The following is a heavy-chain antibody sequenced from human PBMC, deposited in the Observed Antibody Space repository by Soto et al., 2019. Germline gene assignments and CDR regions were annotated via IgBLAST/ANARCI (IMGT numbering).Heavy chain of an antibody. V-gene: IGHV4-39*01. Sequence: SETLSLTCTVAGGSISSGGDYWGRIRQPPGKGLEWIGGIYDSGSTYYNPSLKSRVTISVDTYKNQFSLKLSSVTAADTAVYYCARHGVHSSGWAGPWGQRTLVTVSS. J-gene: IGHJ5*02. CDR3: ARHGVHSSGWAGP. CDR2: IYDSGST. CDR1: GGSISSGGDY. D-gene: IGHD6-19*01.